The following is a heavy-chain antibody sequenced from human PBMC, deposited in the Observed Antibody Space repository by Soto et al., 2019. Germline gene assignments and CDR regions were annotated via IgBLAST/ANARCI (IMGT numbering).Heavy chain of an antibody. J-gene: IGHJ4*02. CDR2: INQSGST. CDR1: GGSFSGYY. CDR3: ALGVATISFDY. D-gene: IGHD5-12*01. Sequence: QVQLQQWGAGLLKPSETLSLTCAVYGGSFSGYYWSWIRQPPGKGLEWIGEINQSGSTNYNPSLKSRVTISVDTSKNQFSLKLSSVTAADTAVYYCALGVATISFDYWGQGTLVTVSS. V-gene: IGHV4-34*01.